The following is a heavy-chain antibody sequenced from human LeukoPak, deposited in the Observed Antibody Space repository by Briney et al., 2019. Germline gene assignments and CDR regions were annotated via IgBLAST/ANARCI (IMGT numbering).Heavy chain of an antibody. CDR1: DYSISSGYY. V-gene: IGHV4-38-2*02. Sequence: PSETLSLTCTVSDYSISSGYYWGWIRQPPGKGLEWIGSIYHSGSTYYNPSLKSRVTISVDTSKNQFSLKLSSVTAADTAVYYCARPHRRYYDSSGYFDYWGQGILVTVSS. CDR2: IYHSGST. J-gene: IGHJ4*02. CDR3: ARPHRRYYDSSGYFDY. D-gene: IGHD3-22*01.